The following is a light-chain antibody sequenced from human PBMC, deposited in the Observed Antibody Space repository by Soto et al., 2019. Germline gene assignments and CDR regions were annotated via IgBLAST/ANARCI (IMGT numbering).Light chain of an antibody. CDR1: QSVSSY. CDR3: QQRSNWRYT. J-gene: IGKJ2*01. Sequence: EIVLTQSPATLSLSPGERATLSCRASQSVSSYSVWYQQKPGQAPRLLIYDASNMATGIPARFSGSGSGTDFTLTISSLEPEDFAVYYCQQRSNWRYTFGQGTKLEIK. CDR2: DAS. V-gene: IGKV3-11*01.